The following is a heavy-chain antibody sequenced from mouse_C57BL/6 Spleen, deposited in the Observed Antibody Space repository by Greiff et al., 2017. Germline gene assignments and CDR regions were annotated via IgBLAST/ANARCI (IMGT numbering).Heavy chain of an antibody. CDR1: GYSFTGYY. Sequence: EVKLMESGPELVKPGASVKISCKASGYSFTGYYMNWVKQSPEKSLEWIGEINPSTGGTNYNQKFKAKATLTVDTSSSTAYMQRKRLTSEDSAVYYCARLGFPDYLDYWGQGTTLTVAS. CDR3: ARLGFPDYLDY. J-gene: IGHJ2*01. V-gene: IGHV1-42*01. D-gene: IGHD2-14*01. CDR2: INPSTGGT.